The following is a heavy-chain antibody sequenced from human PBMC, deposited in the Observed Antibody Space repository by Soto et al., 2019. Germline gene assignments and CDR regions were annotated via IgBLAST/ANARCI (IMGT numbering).Heavy chain of an antibody. Sequence: QVQLVQSVAEVKNPGASLRDSCKTSGYTFTQYGVSWVRQAPGKGLEWMGWISGSSGNSHYAEKVQGRITLTTDTSTSPGYIELRSLRSDGTGVYFCAREMAGLGEEDEYWGSGALVTVS. V-gene: IGHV1-18*01. CDR3: AREMAGLGEEDEY. J-gene: IGHJ4*02. CDR2: ISGSSGNS. CDR1: GYTFTQYG. D-gene: IGHD3-16*01.